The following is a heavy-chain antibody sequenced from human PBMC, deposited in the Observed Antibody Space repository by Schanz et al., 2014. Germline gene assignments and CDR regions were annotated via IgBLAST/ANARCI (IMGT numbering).Heavy chain of an antibody. CDR2: IIPFLAVS. Sequence: QDQLLQSGAAVKKPGSSVRVSCKASGGTLDTYKIAWVRQVPGQGLEWMGRIIPFLAVSNYAQDFQGRVTFTADRATSTVHMGLRSLRSEDTGLYYCARAGRGYAYPLNSYPMDVWGQGTTVIVSS. V-gene: IGHV1-69*02. J-gene: IGHJ6*02. CDR3: ARAGRGYAYPLNSYPMDV. CDR1: GGTLDTYK. D-gene: IGHD3-16*01.